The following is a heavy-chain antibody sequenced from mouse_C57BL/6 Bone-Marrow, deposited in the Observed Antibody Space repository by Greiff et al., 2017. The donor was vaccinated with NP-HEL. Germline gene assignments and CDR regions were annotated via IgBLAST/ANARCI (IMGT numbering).Heavy chain of an antibody. J-gene: IGHJ4*01. V-gene: IGHV1-42*01. CDR3: TRGGYDYAMGY. Sequence: EVQLQQSGPELVKPGASVKISCKASGYSFTGYYMNWVKQSPEKSLEWIGEINPSTGGTTYNQTFKAKATLTVDKSSSTAYIQLKSLTSEDSAVYYCTRGGYDYAMGYWGQGTSVTVSS. CDR2: INPSTGGT. CDR1: GYSFTGYY.